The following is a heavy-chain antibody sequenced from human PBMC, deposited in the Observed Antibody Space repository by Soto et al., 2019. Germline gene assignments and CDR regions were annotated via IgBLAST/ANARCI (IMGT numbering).Heavy chain of an antibody. CDR2: INPANGNT. V-gene: IGHV1-3*01. CDR1: GYTFTAYA. J-gene: IGHJ4*02. Sequence: ASVKVSCKATGYTFTAYAMHWVRQAPGQRLEWMGWINPANGNTKYSQKLQGRLTITSDTSANTVYMELNSLTSEDTAMYYCTRSAISPYGGLIGPFDYWGQGNLGTVSS. D-gene: IGHD3-16*02. CDR3: TRSAISPYGGLIGPFDY.